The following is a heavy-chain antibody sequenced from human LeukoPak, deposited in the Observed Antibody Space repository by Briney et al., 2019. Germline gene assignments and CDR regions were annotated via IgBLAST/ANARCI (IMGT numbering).Heavy chain of an antibody. Sequence: SETQSLTCTVSGGSISSYYWSWIRQPPGKGLEWIGYIYYSGSTNYNPSLKSRVTISVDTSKNQFSLKLSSVTAADTAVYYCAREEELSPPDYWGQGTLVTVSS. CDR2: IYYSGST. CDR3: AREEELSPPDY. D-gene: IGHD3-16*02. CDR1: GGSISSYY. J-gene: IGHJ4*02. V-gene: IGHV4-59*01.